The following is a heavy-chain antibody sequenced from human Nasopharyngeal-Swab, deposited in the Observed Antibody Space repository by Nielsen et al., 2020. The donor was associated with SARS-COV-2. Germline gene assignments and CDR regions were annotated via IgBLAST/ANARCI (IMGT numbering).Heavy chain of an antibody. Sequence: GGSLRLSCAASGFTFSDYPMYWLRQAPGQGLEWVAVITYVGRHAAYADSVKGRFTISRDNAKNTLYLQMNSLRAEDTAVYYCARVDVHDAFDIWGQGTMVTVSS. CDR2: ITYVGRHA. J-gene: IGHJ3*02. CDR1: GFTFSDYP. CDR3: ARVDVHDAFDI. V-gene: IGHV3-30*04. D-gene: IGHD3-16*01.